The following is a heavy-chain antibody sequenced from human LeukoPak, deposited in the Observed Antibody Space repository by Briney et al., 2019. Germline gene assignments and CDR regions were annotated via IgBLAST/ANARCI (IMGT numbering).Heavy chain of an antibody. CDR2: IYPGDSDT. V-gene: IGHV5-51*01. D-gene: IGHD4-11*01. CDR1: GYSFTNYW. Sequence: GESLKISCKGSGYSFTNYWIGWGRQMPGKGLEWMGIIYPGDSDTRYSPSFQGQVTISADKSINTVYLQWSSLKASDTAIFYCARRRDYSDYSDAFDIWGRGTMVTVSS. J-gene: IGHJ3*02. CDR3: ARRRDYSDYSDAFDI.